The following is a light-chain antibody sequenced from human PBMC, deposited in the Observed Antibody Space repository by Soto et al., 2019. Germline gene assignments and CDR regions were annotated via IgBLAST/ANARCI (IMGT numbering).Light chain of an antibody. Sequence: EIVMTQSPATLAVSPGERATLSCRASQSISSSLAWYQQKPGQAPRLLIYGASTRATGIPARFSGSGSGTEFTLTFSSLQSEDFAVYYCQQYNKWPSYTFGQGTKVEIK. V-gene: IGKV3-15*01. CDR3: QQYNKWPSYT. CDR2: GAS. J-gene: IGKJ2*01. CDR1: QSISSS.